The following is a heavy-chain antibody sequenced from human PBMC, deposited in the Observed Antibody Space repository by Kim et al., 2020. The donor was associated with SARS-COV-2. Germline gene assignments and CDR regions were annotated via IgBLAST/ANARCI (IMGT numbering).Heavy chain of an antibody. D-gene: IGHD6-13*01. V-gene: IGHV4-39*01. CDR3: ATHRGSSNTWMNYYYNG. CDR2: FYYSGST. Sequence: SETLSLTCIVSGGSISSSGFYWGWIRQPPGKGLEWIASFYYSGSTYYNPSLQSRVAISVDTSKNQFSLKVSSVPAADTAVFYCATHRGSSNTWMNYYYNG. J-gene: IGHJ6*01. CDR1: GGSISSSGFY.